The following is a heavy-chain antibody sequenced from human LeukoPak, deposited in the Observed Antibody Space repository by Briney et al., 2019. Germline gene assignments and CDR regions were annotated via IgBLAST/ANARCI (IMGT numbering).Heavy chain of an antibody. D-gene: IGHD6-19*01. CDR2: INAYNGHT. Sequence: ASVKVSCKASGYTFINYAIHWVRQAPGQRLEWMGWINAYNGHTEYSQKLQGRVTITKDTSASTAYMDLSTLRSEDTAVYYCARGSSSDWPLEYWGRGILVTVSS. CDR3: ARGSSSDWPLEY. V-gene: IGHV1-3*01. CDR1: GYTFINYA. J-gene: IGHJ4*02.